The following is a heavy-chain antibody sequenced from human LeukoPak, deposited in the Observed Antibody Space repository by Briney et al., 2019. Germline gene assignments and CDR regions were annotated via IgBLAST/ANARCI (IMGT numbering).Heavy chain of an antibody. CDR3: ARSGYSYGDFDY. V-gene: IGHV4-61*02. J-gene: IGHJ4*02. CDR2: IYTSGST. Sequence: SQTLSLTCTVSGGSISSGSYYWSWIRQPAGEGLEWIGRIYTSGSTNYNPSLKSRVTISVDTSKNQFSLKLSSVTAADTAVYYCARSGYSYGDFDYWGQGTLVTVSS. D-gene: IGHD5-18*01. CDR1: GGSISSGSYY.